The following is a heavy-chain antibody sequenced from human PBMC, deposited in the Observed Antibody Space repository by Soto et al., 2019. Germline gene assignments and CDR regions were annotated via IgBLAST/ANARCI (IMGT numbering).Heavy chain of an antibody. Sequence: WTGIRQTPGKGLEWIGEISHSVSTNYNPSLMSRVTMSADTSKKQFSLRLSSVTAADTALYFCARGYESSRRYLPLLDYWGQGTLVTVSS. V-gene: IGHV4-34*01. D-gene: IGHD3-22*01. CDR2: ISHSVST. J-gene: IGHJ4*02. CDR3: ARGYESSRRYLPLLDY.